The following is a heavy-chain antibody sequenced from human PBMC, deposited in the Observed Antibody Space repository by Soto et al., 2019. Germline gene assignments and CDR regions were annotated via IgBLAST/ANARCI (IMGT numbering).Heavy chain of an antibody. CDR3: AREGGSSWSEYNWFDP. V-gene: IGHV4-59*01. CDR2: IYYSGST. D-gene: IGHD6-13*01. Sequence: PSETLSLTCTVSGGSISSYYWSWIRQPPGKGLEWIGYIYYSGSTNYNPSLKSRVTISVDTSKNQFSLKLSSVTAADTAVYYCAREGGSSWSEYNWFDPWGQGTLVTVSS. CDR1: GGSISSYY. J-gene: IGHJ5*02.